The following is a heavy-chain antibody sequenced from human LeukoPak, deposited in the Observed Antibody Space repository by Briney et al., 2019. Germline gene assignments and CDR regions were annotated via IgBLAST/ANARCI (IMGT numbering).Heavy chain of an antibody. J-gene: IGHJ4*02. V-gene: IGHV3-64*01. CDR1: GFTFSDYT. Sequence: PGGSLRLSCVASGFTFSDYTMHWVRQAPGKGLEYVSAISSYGDNTYYANSVKDRFTISRDNSKNTLYLQMGSLRAGDMAVYYCARATNSYGGNSDYWGQGTLVTVSS. CDR3: ARATNSYGGNSDY. D-gene: IGHD4-23*01. CDR2: ISSYGDNT.